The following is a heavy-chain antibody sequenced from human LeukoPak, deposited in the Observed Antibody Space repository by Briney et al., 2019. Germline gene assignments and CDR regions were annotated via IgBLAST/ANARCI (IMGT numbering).Heavy chain of an antibody. CDR3: ARNFAPVVPWFDP. D-gene: IGHD4-23*01. V-gene: IGHV1-2*02. J-gene: IGHJ5*02. CDR1: GHTFTGYY. CDR2: INPNSGGT. Sequence: ASVTVSCKASGHTFTGYYMHWVRQAPGQGLEWMGWINPNSGGTNYAQKFQGRVTMTRDTSIRTAYMELSRLRSDDTAVYYCARNFAPVVPWFDPWGQGTLVTVSS.